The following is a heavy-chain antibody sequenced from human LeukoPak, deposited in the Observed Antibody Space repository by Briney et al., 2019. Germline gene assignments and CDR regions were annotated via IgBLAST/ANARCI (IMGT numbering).Heavy chain of an antibody. D-gene: IGHD3-16*01. V-gene: IGHV4-59*08. CDR1: GGSLSSYY. Sequence: SETLSLTCTVSGGSLSSYYWSWIRQPPGQGLEWVGFIYYRGRTKYNPSLQSRVTISVETSRNQFSQRMSAVTAAESAVYYCPRQGDDLCYFEHWGQGTLVTVSS. CDR3: PRQGDDLCYFEH. CDR2: IYYRGRT. J-gene: IGHJ1*01.